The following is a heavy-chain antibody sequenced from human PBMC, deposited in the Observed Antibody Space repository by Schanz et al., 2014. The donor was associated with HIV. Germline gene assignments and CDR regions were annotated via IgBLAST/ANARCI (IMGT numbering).Heavy chain of an antibody. Sequence: VQLVESGGSLVQPGGSLRLSCAASGFRFRSYWMSWVRQAPGKGLEWVSVISYDGRNKLYADSVKGRFTISRDNSKNTMYLKMNSLRVDDTAVYYCAKDRNYYDNRYLGKGNYYYYYGMDVWGQGTTVTVSS. V-gene: IGHV3-30*18. CDR1: GFRFRSYW. CDR3: AKDRNYYDNRYLGKGNYYYYYGMDV. D-gene: IGHD3-22*01. J-gene: IGHJ6*02. CDR2: ISYDGRNK.